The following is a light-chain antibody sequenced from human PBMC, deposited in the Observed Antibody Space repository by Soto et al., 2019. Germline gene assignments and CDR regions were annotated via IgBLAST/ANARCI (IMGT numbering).Light chain of an antibody. CDR1: QSVSSD. CDR3: QQYGSSPVT. V-gene: IGKV3-20*01. CDR2: RAS. Sequence: DIVVTHSPATLSVSPVERATLSCRASQSVSSDVAWYQQKPGQAPRLLIYRASSRATGIPDRFSGSGSGTDFTLTISRLEPEDFAVFYCQQYGSSPVTFGQGTRLEIK. J-gene: IGKJ5*01.